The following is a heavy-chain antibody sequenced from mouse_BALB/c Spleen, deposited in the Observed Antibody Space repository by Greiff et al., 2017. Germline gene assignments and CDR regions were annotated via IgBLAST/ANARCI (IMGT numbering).Heavy chain of an antibody. CDR1: GFTFSSFG. J-gene: IGHJ3*01. CDR2: ISSGSSTI. V-gene: IGHV5-17*02. D-gene: IGHD2-1*01. CDR3: ARRDGNYGWFAY. Sequence: DVHLVESGGGLVQPGGSRKLSCAASGFTFSSFGMHWVRQAPEKGLEWVAYISSGSSTIYYADTVKGRFTISRDNPKNTLFLQMTSLRSEDTAMYYCARRDGNYGWFAYWGQGTLVTVSA.